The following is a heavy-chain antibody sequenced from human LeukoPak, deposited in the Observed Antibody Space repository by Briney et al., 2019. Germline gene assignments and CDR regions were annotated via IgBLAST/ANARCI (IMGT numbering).Heavy chain of an antibody. CDR1: GYTLTSYD. D-gene: IGHD3-16*01. Sequence: ASVKVSCKASGYTLTSYDINWVRQATGQGLEWMGWMNPNSGNTGYAQKFQGRATMTRNTSISTAYMELSSLRSEDTAVYYCARGLLSYDYVWEMDVWGQGTTVTVSS. CDR3: ARGLLSYDYVWEMDV. J-gene: IGHJ6*02. CDR2: MNPNSGNT. V-gene: IGHV1-8*01.